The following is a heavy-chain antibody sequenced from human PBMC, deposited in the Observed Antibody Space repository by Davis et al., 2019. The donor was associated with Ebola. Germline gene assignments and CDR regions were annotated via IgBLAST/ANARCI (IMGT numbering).Heavy chain of an antibody. CDR3: ARSPPSRGYSYARHFDY. CDR2: ISYSGST. J-gene: IGHJ4*02. Sequence: MPSETLSLTCTVSGASISSGDSYWSWIRQHPGKGLEWIGYISYSGSTNYNPSLKSRVTISVDTSKNQFSLKLSSVTAADTAVYYCARSPPSRGYSYARHFDYWGQGTLVTVSS. D-gene: IGHD5-18*01. CDR1: GASISSGDSY. V-gene: IGHV4-61*08.